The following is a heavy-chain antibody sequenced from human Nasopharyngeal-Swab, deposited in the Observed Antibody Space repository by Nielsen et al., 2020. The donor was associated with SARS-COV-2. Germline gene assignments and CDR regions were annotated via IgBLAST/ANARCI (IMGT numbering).Heavy chain of an antibody. Sequence: GESLKISCAASGFTFSSYGMHWVRQAPGKGLEWVAVIWYDGSNKYYADSVKGRFTFSRDNSKNTLYLQMNSLRAEDTAVYYCARSWGSYGLTFDYWGQGTLVTVSS. D-gene: IGHD5-18*01. V-gene: IGHV3-33*01. CDR1: GFTFSSYG. CDR2: IWYDGSNK. CDR3: ARSWGSYGLTFDY. J-gene: IGHJ4*02.